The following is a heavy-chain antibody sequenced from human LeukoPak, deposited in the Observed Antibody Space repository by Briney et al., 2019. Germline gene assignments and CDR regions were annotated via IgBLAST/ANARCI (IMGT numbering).Heavy chain of an antibody. V-gene: IGHV3-21*01. J-gene: IGHJ4*02. D-gene: IGHD3-22*01. CDR2: ISSSSSYI. CDR3: ARGRSSGDY. Sequence: RTGGSLRLSCAASGFTFGSYSMNWVRQAPGKGLEWVSSISSSSSYIYYADSVKGRFTISRDNAKNSLYLQMNSLRAEDTAVYYCARGRSSGDYWGQGTLVTVSS. CDR1: GFTFGSYS.